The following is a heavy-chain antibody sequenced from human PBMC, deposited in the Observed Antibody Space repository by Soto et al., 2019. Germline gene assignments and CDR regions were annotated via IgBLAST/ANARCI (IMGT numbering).Heavy chain of an antibody. CDR3: ARHYSSGDNHFDY. J-gene: IGHJ4*02. Sequence: QLQLQESGPGLVKPSETLSLTCTVSGGSISSSSYYWGWIRQPPGKGLEWIGSIYYSGSTYYNPSLKSRAPISADTSKTQFSLKLSSVTAADTAVYYCARHYSSGDNHFDYWGQGTLVTVSS. CDR1: GGSISSSSYY. V-gene: IGHV4-39*01. CDR2: IYYSGST. D-gene: IGHD6-19*01.